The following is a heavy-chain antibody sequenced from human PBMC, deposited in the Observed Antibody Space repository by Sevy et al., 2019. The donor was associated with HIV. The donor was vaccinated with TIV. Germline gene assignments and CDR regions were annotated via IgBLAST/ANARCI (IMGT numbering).Heavy chain of an antibody. D-gene: IGHD1-26*01. CDR2: IYHSGST. J-gene: IGHJ3*02. Sequence: SETLSLTCAVSGYSISSGYYWGWIRQPPGKGLEWIGSIYHSGSTYYNPSLKSRVTISVDTSKNQFSLKLSSVTAADMAVYYCARQEEKWGGPFDIWGQGTMVTVSS. V-gene: IGHV4-38-2*01. CDR1: GYSISSGYY. CDR3: ARQEEKWGGPFDI.